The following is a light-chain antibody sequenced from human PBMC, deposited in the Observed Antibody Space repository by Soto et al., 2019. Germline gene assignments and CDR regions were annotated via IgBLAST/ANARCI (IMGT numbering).Light chain of an antibody. V-gene: IGLV1-40*01. CDR2: DTT. CDR3: QSFDINLSHSYV. J-gene: IGLJ1*01. Sequence: QSVLTQPPSVSGAPGQRVTISCTGSSSNIGAGYDVHWYQQLPGTAPKLLIYDTTNRASGVPDRFSGSKSGSSASLAITGLQAEDEADYYCQSFDINLSHSYVFGTGTKLTVL. CDR1: SSNIGAGYD.